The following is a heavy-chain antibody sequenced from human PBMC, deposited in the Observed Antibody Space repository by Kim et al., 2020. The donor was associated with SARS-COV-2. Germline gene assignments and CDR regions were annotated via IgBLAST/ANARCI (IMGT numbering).Heavy chain of an antibody. CDR2: ISTYNAKT. Sequence: ASVKVSCKTSGYTFTTYGINWVRQAPGQGLEWLGWISTYNAKTNYAQKLQGRVTMTADTSTNTVYMELRSLRSDDTAVYYCARELPLFCTNEICYSHFDYWGLGTLVTVSS. CDR1: GYTFTTYG. V-gene: IGHV1-18*01. D-gene: IGHD2-8*01. J-gene: IGHJ4*02. CDR3: ARELPLFCTNEICYSHFDY.